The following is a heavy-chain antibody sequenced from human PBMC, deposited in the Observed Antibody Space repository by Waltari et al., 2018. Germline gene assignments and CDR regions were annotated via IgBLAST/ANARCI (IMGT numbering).Heavy chain of an antibody. Sequence: EVQLVESGGGLVKPGGSLRLSCAASGFNFSSYSMNWVSQAPGKGLDWVSSISSSSSSISYADSVKGRFTISRDNAKNSLYLQMNSLRAEDTAVYYCARGDGSSWHFQHWGQGTLVTVSS. V-gene: IGHV3-21*01. D-gene: IGHD6-13*01. J-gene: IGHJ1*01. CDR2: ISSSSSSI. CDR3: ARGDGSSWHFQH. CDR1: GFNFSSYS.